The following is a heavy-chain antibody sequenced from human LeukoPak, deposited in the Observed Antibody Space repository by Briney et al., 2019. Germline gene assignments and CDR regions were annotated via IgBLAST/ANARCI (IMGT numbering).Heavy chain of an antibody. CDR1: GGSFSGYY. CDR3: ARVLVTSAFDI. D-gene: IGHD4-23*01. V-gene: IGHV4-34*01. Sequence: SETLSLTCAVYGGSFSGYYWSWIRQPPGEGLEWIGEINHSGSTNHNPSLKSRVTISVDTSKNQFSLKLSSVTAADTAVYYCARVLVTSAFDIWGQGTMVTVSS. CDR2: INHSGST. J-gene: IGHJ3*02.